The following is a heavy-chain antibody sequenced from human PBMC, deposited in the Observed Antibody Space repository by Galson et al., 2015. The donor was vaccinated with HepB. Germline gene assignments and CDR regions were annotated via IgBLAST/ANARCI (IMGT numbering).Heavy chain of an antibody. V-gene: IGHV1-69*06. CDR2: IIPIFGTA. Sequence: QSGAEVKKPGESLRISCKASGGTFSSYAISWVRQAPGQGLEWMGGIIPIFGTANYAQRFQGRVTITADKSTSTAYMELSSLRSEDTAVYYCAEDGGDNWFDPWGQGTLVTVSS. CDR3: AEDGGDNWFDP. J-gene: IGHJ5*02. D-gene: IGHD3-10*01. CDR1: GGTFSSYA.